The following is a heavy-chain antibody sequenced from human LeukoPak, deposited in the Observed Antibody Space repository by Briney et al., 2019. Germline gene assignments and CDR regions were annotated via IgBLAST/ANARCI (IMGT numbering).Heavy chain of an antibody. CDR3: ASTYGGRDY. V-gene: IGHV3-7*01. D-gene: IGHD1-26*01. Sequence: GGSLRLSCAASGFTFSSYWMSWVRQAPGKGLEWVANIKQDGSEEYYVDSVKGRFTISRDNAKNSLYLQMNSLRAEDTTVYYCASTYGGRDYWGQGTLVTVSS. CDR1: GFTFSSYW. CDR2: IKQDGSEE. J-gene: IGHJ4*02.